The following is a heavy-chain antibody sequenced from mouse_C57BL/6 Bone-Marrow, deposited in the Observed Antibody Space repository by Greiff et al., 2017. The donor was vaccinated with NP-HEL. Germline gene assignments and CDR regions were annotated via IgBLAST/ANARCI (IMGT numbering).Heavy chain of an antibody. Sequence: EVKLVESGGDLVKPGGSLTLSCAASGFTFSSSGMSWVRQTPDKRLEWVSTISSGGSYTYSPDSVKGRFPLSRDNAKNTLYLQRSSLKSEDTAIYYCARHEDYYGSSYSYFDDWGQGTTLTVSS. CDR1: GFTFSSSG. CDR3: ARHEDYYGSSYSYFDD. D-gene: IGHD1-1*01. CDR2: ISSGGSYT. V-gene: IGHV5-6*01. J-gene: IGHJ2*01.